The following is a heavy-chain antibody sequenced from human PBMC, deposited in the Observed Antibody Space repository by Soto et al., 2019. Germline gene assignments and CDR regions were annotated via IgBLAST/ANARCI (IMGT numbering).Heavy chain of an antibody. CDR2: ISTYDDKT. CDR1: GYSFRTHG. CDR3: ARDLGYCNSSGCFRNWFDP. J-gene: IGHJ5*02. Sequence: QVQLVQSGAEVKTPGASVKVSCRASGYSFRTHGISWVRQAPGQGLEWMGWISTYDDKTNFPQKFQVRITMTPDTSTSTAYMALRSLRSDDTAVYFCARDLGYCNSSGCFRNWFDPWGQGTMVTVSS. D-gene: IGHD2-15*01. V-gene: IGHV1-18*01.